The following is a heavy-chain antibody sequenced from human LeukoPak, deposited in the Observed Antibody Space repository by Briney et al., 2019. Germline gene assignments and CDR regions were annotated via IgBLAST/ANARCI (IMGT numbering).Heavy chain of an antibody. V-gene: IGHV4-39*01. CDR1: NGSITSTSY. CDR3: ARQGGGDFVDS. Sequence: SETLSLTCFVSNGSITSTSYWAWIRQSPGKGLEWIGTTSSGGSAYYKTSLKSRVTISVDTSKTQLSLRLTSATAADTAVYYCARQGGGDFVDSWGQGTLVSVS. CDR2: TSSGGSA. D-gene: IGHD4-17*01. J-gene: IGHJ4*02.